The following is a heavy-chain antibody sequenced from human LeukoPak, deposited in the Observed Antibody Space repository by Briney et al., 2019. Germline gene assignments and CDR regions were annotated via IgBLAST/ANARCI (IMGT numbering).Heavy chain of an antibody. CDR1: GYTLTELS. Sequence: ASVKVSCKVSGYTLTELSMHWVRQAPGKGLEWMGGFDPEDGETIYAQKFQGKVTMTEDTSTDTAYMELSSLRSEDTAVYYCATVPYYPAYDTRHAIDYWGQGTLVTVSS. V-gene: IGHV1-24*01. CDR3: ATVPYYPAYDTRHAIDY. J-gene: IGHJ4*02. D-gene: IGHD3-22*01. CDR2: FDPEDGET.